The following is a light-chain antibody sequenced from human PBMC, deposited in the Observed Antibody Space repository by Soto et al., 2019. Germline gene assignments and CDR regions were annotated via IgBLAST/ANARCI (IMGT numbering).Light chain of an antibody. CDR3: QHYNSYSEA. Sequence: AIRRTLTTTPLSASPRDKVTLTFRASQGISSYLAWYQQKPGKAPKLLIYAASTLQSGVPSRFSGSGSGTEFTLTISSLQPDDFATYYCQHYNSYSEAFGQGTKVDIK. V-gene: IGKV1-8*01. CDR2: AAS. CDR1: QGISSY. J-gene: IGKJ1*01.